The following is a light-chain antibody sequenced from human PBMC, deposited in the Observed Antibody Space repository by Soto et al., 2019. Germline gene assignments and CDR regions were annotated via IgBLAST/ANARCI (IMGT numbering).Light chain of an antibody. CDR2: RTS. CDR1: QSVSSSY. J-gene: IGKJ1*01. CDR3: QQYDSSPRT. V-gene: IGKV3-20*01. Sequence: EIVLTQSPGTLSLSPGERATLSCRASQSVSSSYLAWYQQKPGQAPRLLIYRTSSRATGIPDGFSGSGSGTDFTLTISRLEPEDFAVYWCQQYDSSPRTFGQGTKVDIK.